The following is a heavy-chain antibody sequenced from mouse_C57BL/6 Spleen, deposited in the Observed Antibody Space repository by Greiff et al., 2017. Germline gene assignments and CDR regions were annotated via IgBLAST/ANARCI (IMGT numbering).Heavy chain of an antibody. CDR1: GYAFTNYL. CDR3: ARYGNYPY. CDR2: INPGSGGT. J-gene: IGHJ3*01. V-gene: IGHV1-54*01. Sequence: QVQLQQSGAELVRPGTSVKVSCKASGYAFTNYLIEWVKQRPGQGLEWIGVINPGSGGTSYNEKFKGKATLTADKSSSTAYMQLSSLTSEDSAVYFCARYGNYPYWGQGTLVTVSA. D-gene: IGHD2-1*01.